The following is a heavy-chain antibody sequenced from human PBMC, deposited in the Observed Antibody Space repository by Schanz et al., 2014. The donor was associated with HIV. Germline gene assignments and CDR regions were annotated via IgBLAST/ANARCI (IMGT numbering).Heavy chain of an antibody. V-gene: IGHV3-30*18. CDR2: ISKDGSDK. J-gene: IGHJ4*02. Sequence: QVQLVESGGGVVQPGRSPTLSCAASGFTFSKYGMHWVRQAPGKGLEWVAAISKDGSDKYYTDSVKGRFTISRDNSNNTLYLQMNGLRDEDTAVYFCAKEKGGSWYFFDSWGQGTLVTVSS. CDR3: AKEKGGSWYFFDS. CDR1: GFTFSKYG. D-gene: IGHD6-19*01.